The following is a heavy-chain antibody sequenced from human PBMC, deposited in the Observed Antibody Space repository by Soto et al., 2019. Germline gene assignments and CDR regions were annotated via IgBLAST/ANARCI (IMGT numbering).Heavy chain of an antibody. CDR2: IYSGGST. CDR1: GFTVSSKY. Sequence: GGSLRLSCAAAGFTVSSKYMSWVRQAPGKGLEWVSVIYSGGSTYYADSVKGRFTISRDNSKNTLYLQMNSLGAEDTAVYYCARDFVVGGPTINYYYGMDVWGQGTTVTVSS. D-gene: IGHD1-26*01. CDR3: ARDFVVGGPTINYYYGMDV. V-gene: IGHV3-66*01. J-gene: IGHJ6*02.